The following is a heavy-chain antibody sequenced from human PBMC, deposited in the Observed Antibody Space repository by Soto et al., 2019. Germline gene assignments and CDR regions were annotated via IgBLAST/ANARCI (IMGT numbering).Heavy chain of an antibody. CDR2: IWYDGSNK. J-gene: IGHJ4*02. CDR1: GFTFSSYG. Sequence: QVQLVESGGGVVQPGRSLRLSCAASGFTFSSYGMHWVRQAPGKGLAWVAVIWYDGSNKYYADSVKGRFTISRDNSKNTLYLQMNSLRAEDTAVYYCARSREAAVAGTLDYWGQGTLVTVSS. D-gene: IGHD6-19*01. V-gene: IGHV3-33*01. CDR3: ARSREAAVAGTLDY.